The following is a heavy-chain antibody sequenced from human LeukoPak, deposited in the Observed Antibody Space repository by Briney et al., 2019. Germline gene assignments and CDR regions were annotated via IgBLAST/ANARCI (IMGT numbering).Heavy chain of an antibody. V-gene: IGHV1-69*04. D-gene: IGHD1-1*01. CDR3: ARGGTEYYFDY. CDR2: IIPILGIA. CDR1: GGTFSSYA. Sequence: SVKVSCKASGGTFSSYAISWVRQAPGQGLEWMGRIIPILGIANYAQKFQGRVTNTADKSTSTAYMELSSLRSEDTAVYYCARGGTEYYFDYWGQGTLVTVSS. J-gene: IGHJ4*02.